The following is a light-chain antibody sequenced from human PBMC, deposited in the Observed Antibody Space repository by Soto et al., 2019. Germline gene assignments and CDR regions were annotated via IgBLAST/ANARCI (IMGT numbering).Light chain of an antibody. V-gene: IGLV3-21*01. Sequence: SYELTQPPSVSVAPGKTASISCGGTDIGSKGVHWYQRKPGQAPVLVIYSDTDLPPVITERFSGSNSANLATLTISRVEAGDEADYYCQVWDSGSAHVVFGGGTKLTVL. CDR1: DIGSKG. CDR2: SDT. CDR3: QVWDSGSAHVV. J-gene: IGLJ2*01.